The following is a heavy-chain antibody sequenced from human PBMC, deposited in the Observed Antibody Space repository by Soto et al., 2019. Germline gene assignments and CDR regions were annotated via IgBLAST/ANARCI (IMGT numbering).Heavy chain of an antibody. V-gene: IGHV3-30*18. Sequence: GGSLRLSCAASGFTFSSCGMHWVRQAPGKGLEWVAVIPYDGSNKYYADSVKGRFTISRDNSKNTLYLQMNSLRAEDTAVYYCAKDDSYSSSWYYFDYWGQGTLVTVSS. CDR2: IPYDGSNK. CDR1: GFTFSSCG. CDR3: AKDDSYSSSWYYFDY. D-gene: IGHD6-13*01. J-gene: IGHJ4*02.